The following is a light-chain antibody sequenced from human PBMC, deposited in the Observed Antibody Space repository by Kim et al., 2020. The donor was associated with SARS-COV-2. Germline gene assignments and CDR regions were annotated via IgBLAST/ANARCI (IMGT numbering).Light chain of an antibody. Sequence: GQKVTISCSGSSSNIGNNDVSWYQQLPGTAPKHLIYDNNKRPSGIPDRFSGSKSGTSATLGITGLQTGDEADYYCGTWDSSLSAAVFGGGTKLTVL. J-gene: IGLJ2*01. V-gene: IGLV1-51*01. CDR1: SSNIGNND. CDR3: GTWDSSLSAAV. CDR2: DNN.